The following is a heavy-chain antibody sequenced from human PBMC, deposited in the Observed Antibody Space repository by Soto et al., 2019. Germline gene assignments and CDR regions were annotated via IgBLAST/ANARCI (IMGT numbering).Heavy chain of an antibody. CDR3: ARGRSPLYSSGWYRH. J-gene: IGHJ4*02. Sequence: PSETLSLTCAVSGGSISSGGYSWSWIRQPPGKGLEWIGYINHSGSTNYNPSLKSRVTISVDTSKNQFSLKLSSVTAADTAVYYCARGRSPLYSSGWYRHWGQGTLVTVSS. CDR1: GGSISSGGYS. CDR2: INHSGST. D-gene: IGHD6-19*01. V-gene: IGHV4-30-2*01.